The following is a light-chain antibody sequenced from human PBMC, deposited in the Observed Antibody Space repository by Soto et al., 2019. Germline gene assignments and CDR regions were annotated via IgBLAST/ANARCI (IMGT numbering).Light chain of an antibody. Sequence: DIQMTQSPSTLSASVGDRVTITCRASQSIGRWLAWYQQKPGKAPKLLIYKASSLESGVPSRFSGSGSGTEFTLTISSLQPEDFATYYCQQYNSFPLYTFGQGTKLEIK. CDR2: KAS. V-gene: IGKV1-5*03. CDR3: QQYNSFPLYT. CDR1: QSIGRW. J-gene: IGKJ2*01.